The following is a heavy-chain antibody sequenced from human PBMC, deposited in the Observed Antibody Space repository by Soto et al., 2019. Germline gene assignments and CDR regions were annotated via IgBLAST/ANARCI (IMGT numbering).Heavy chain of an antibody. CDR1: GGSLVCYY. Sequence: SETLSLTCALYGGSLVCYYWSWIRQSPGKGLEWIGDLYHSGSTKYNPSLKSRVALSVDTSTNQFSLKMTSVTAADRGVYYCARGVGSGSAYLFWGQGTPVTVSS. CDR3: ARGVGSGSAYLF. D-gene: IGHD3-10*01. CDR2: LYHSGST. V-gene: IGHV4-34*01. J-gene: IGHJ4*02.